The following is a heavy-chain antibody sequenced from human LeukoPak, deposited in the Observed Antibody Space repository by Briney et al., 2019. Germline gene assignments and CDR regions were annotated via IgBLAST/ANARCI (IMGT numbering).Heavy chain of an antibody. CDR3: AKDPGYSYGTFDY. CDR1: GFTFSSYA. V-gene: IGHV3-23*01. CDR2: ISGSGGST. Sequence: GGSLRLSCAASGFTFSSYAMSWVRQAPGKGLEWVSAISGSGGSTYYADSVKGRFTISRDNSKNTLNLQMNSLRAEDTAVYYCAKDPGYSYGTFDYWGQGTLVTVSS. D-gene: IGHD5-18*01. J-gene: IGHJ4*02.